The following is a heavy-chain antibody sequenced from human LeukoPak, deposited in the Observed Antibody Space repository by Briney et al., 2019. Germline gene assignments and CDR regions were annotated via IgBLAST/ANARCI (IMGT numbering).Heavy chain of an antibody. J-gene: IGHJ5*02. CDR2: IYHSGST. Sequence: PSETLSLTCAVSGASISSTNWWSWVRQTPGKGLEWIGEIYHSGSTNYNPSLKSRVTISVDTSKNQFSLKLSSVTAADTAVYYCARLAINLYYDFWSGYSNWFDPWGQGTLVTVSS. CDR1: GASISSTNW. D-gene: IGHD3-3*01. V-gene: IGHV4-4*02. CDR3: ARLAINLYYDFWSGYSNWFDP.